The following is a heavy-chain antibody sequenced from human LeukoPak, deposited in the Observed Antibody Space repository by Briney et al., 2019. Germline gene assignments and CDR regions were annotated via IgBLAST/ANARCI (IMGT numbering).Heavy chain of an antibody. D-gene: IGHD2-2*01. CDR3: VKDDGMDQYAN. Sequence: GGSLRLSCAAPGFTVSSNYMSWVRQAPGKGLEWVSVIYSGGSTYYADSVKVRFIISRDNSKNTVYLQMNSLSAEDEAVYYCVKDDGMDQYANWGQGTLVTVSS. V-gene: IGHV3-53*01. CDR2: IYSGGST. J-gene: IGHJ4*02. CDR1: GFTVSSNY.